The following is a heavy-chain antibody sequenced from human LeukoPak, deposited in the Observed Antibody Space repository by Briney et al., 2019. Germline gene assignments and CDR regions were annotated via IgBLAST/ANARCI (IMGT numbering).Heavy chain of an antibody. CDR3: ARAQQLGDFDY. CDR2: ISGSGDTT. Sequence: GGSLRLSCADSGFIFTSYTMTWVRQAPGTGLEWVAAISGSGDTTSYADSVKGRFAISRDNSKNTLSLQMNSLRAEDTAVYYCARAQQLGDFDYWGQGTLVTVSS. CDR1: GFIFTSYT. V-gene: IGHV3-23*01. D-gene: IGHD6-13*01. J-gene: IGHJ4*02.